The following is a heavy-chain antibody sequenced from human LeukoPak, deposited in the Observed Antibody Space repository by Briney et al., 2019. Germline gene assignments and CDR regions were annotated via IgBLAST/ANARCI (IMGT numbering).Heavy chain of an antibody. Sequence: GASVKVSCKASGYTFTSYGISWVRQAPGQGLEWMGWISAYNGNTNYAQKLQGRVTMTTDTSTSTAYMELRSLRSDDTAVYYCALLGCSSTSCYRAPDYWGQGTLVTVSS. CDR3: ALLGCSSTSCYRAPDY. CDR1: GYTFTSYG. V-gene: IGHV1-18*01. CDR2: ISAYNGNT. D-gene: IGHD2-2*01. J-gene: IGHJ4*02.